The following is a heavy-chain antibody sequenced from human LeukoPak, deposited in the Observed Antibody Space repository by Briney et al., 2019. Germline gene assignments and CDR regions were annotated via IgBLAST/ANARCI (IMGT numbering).Heavy chain of an antibody. D-gene: IGHD1-14*01. CDR3: ARRTTGGVFDY. CDR1: GYRFTSYW. CDR2: IYPGDSDT. J-gene: IGHJ4*02. V-gene: IGHV5-51*01. Sequence: GESLKISCKGSGYRFTSYWIGWVRQVPGKGLEWMGIIYPGDSDTRYSPSFQGQVTMSADKSISTAYLQWSSLGASDTAIYYCARRTTGGVFDYWGQGTLVTVSS.